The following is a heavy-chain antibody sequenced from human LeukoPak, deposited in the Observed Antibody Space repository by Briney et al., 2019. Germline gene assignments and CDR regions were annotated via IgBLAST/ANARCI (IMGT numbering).Heavy chain of an antibody. Sequence: GGSLRLSCAASGFTFTNAGMSSVRQAPGKGLEWVGRIKSKTDGGTTGYAAPVKGRFTISRDDSKNTLYLQMNSLKTDDTGVYYCTSGYDSDYWGQGTLVTVSA. CDR1: GFTFTNAG. CDR3: TSGYDSDY. J-gene: IGHJ4*02. D-gene: IGHD5-12*01. V-gene: IGHV3-15*01. CDR2: IKSKTDGGTT.